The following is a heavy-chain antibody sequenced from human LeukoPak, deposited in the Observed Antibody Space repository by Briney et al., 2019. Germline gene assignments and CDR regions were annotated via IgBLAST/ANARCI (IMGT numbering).Heavy chain of an antibody. Sequence: SETLSLTCTVSGGSISSGSYYWSWIRQPAGKGLEWIGRIYTSGSTNYNPSLKSRVTISVDTSKNQFSLKLSSVTAADTAVYYCAREGNTPLDYWGQGTLVTVSS. V-gene: IGHV4-61*02. CDR2: IYTSGST. D-gene: IGHD5-18*01. CDR1: GGSISSGSYY. CDR3: AREGNTPLDY. J-gene: IGHJ4*02.